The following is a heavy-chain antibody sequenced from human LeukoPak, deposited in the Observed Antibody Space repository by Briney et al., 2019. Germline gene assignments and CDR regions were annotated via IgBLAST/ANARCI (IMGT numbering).Heavy chain of an antibody. CDR3: AKYQGWIRGVMNAFDV. CDR2: IGGSVSGGGAIT. D-gene: IGHD3-10*01. J-gene: IGHJ3*01. CDR1: GFTFGSYA. Sequence: GGSLRLSCAASGFTFGSYAMAWVRQAPGKGLEFVSSIGGSVSGGGAITYYADSVKGRLTISRDNSKNTVYLQMNSLRAEDTAVYYCAKYQGWIRGVMNAFDVWGQGTMVIVSA. V-gene: IGHV3-23*01.